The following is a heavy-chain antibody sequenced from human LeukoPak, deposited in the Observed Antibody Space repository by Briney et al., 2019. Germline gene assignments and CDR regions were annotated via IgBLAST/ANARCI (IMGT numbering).Heavy chain of an antibody. Sequence: PGGSLRLSCAASGFTFSSYGMHWVRQAPGKGLEWVALLWYDGTDEYYADSVKGRFTISRDNSKSKLYLQMNSLRAEDTAVYYCASGLYCSGGKCYHRALDSWGQGTLVTVSS. V-gene: IGHV3-33*01. CDR1: GFTFSSYG. CDR2: LWYDGTDE. D-gene: IGHD2-15*01. CDR3: ASGLYCSGGKCYHRALDS. J-gene: IGHJ5*01.